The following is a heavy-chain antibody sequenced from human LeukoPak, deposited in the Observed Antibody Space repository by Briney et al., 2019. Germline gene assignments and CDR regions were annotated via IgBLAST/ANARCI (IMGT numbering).Heavy chain of an antibody. J-gene: IGHJ4*02. CDR2: IIPILGIA. Sequence: ASVKVSCKASGGTFSSYAISWVRQAPGQGLEWMGRIIPILGIANYAQKFQGRVTITADKSTSTAYMELSSLRSEDTAVYYCASRYGGNLRRETFDYWGQGTLVTVSS. CDR1: GGTFSSYA. V-gene: IGHV1-69*04. D-gene: IGHD4-23*01. CDR3: ASRYGGNLRRETFDY.